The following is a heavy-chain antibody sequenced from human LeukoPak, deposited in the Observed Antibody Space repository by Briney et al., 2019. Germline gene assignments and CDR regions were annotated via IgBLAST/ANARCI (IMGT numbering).Heavy chain of an antibody. V-gene: IGHV3-7*01. Sequence: GGSLRLSCAASGFTFSSYAMNWVRQAPGKGLEWVANINQDGGEKYYVDSVKGRFTISRDNARNSLYLQIHSLRAEDTAVYYCARDRLRFDYYDSSGYYLIFDYWGQGILVSVSS. D-gene: IGHD3-22*01. CDR3: ARDRLRFDYYDSSGYYLIFDY. J-gene: IGHJ4*02. CDR1: GFTFSSYA. CDR2: INQDGGEK.